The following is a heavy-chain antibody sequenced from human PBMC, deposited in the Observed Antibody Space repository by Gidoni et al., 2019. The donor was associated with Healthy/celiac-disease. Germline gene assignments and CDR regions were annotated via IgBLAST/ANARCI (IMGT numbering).Heavy chain of an antibody. D-gene: IGHD2-21*02. CDR3: AKAWVTYSLFDY. Sequence: EVQLVESGGGLVQPGGSLRLSCAAYGFTFSSYAMGWVRQAPGQGLEWVSAIRGSGGSTYYADSVKGRFTISRDNSKNTLYLQMNSLRAEDTAVYYCAKAWVTYSLFDYWGQGTLVTVSS. CDR1: GFTFSSYA. V-gene: IGHV3-23*04. J-gene: IGHJ4*02. CDR2: IRGSGGST.